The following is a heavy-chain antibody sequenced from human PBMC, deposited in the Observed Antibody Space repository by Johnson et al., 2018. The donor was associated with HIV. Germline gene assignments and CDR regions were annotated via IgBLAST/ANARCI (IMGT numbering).Heavy chain of an antibody. D-gene: IGHD3-16*01. J-gene: IGHJ3*02. V-gene: IGHV3-66*02. CDR3: VRGGSYAGHNSDAFDI. CDR2: IYSGGST. Sequence: VQLVESGGGVVQPGGSLRLSCAASGFTVSSNYMSWVRQAPGKGLEWVSVIYSGGSTYYADSVKGRFTISRVNAKNSLYLQMNSLRAEDTAVYYCVRGGSYAGHNSDAFDIWGQGTVVTVSS. CDR1: GFTVSSNY.